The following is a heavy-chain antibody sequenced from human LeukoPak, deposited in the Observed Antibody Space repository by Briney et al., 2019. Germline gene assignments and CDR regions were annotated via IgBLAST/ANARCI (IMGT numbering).Heavy chain of an antibody. J-gene: IGHJ4*02. V-gene: IGHV3-23*01. CDR3: AKGYCSSTSCPADY. D-gene: IGHD2-2*01. Sequence: GGSLRLSCAASGFTFSSYAMSWVRQAPGKGLEWVSAISGSGGSTYYADSVKGRFTISRDNSKNTLYLQMNSLRAEDTAVYYCAKGYCSSTSCPADYWGQGTLVTVSS. CDR1: GFTFSSYA. CDR2: ISGSGGST.